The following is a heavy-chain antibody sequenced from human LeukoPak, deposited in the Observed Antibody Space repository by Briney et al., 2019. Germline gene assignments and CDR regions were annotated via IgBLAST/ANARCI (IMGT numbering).Heavy chain of an antibody. CDR1: GGTFSSYA. CDR2: IIPIFGTA. D-gene: IGHD3-10*01. CDR3: ARANWDGSDYYGMDV. Sequence: PVKVSCKASGGTFSSYAISWVRQAPGQGLEWMGGIIPIFGTANYAQKFQGRVTITADESTSTAYMKLSSLRSEDTAVYYCARANWDGSDYYGMDVWGQGTTVTVSS. V-gene: IGHV1-69*13. J-gene: IGHJ6*02.